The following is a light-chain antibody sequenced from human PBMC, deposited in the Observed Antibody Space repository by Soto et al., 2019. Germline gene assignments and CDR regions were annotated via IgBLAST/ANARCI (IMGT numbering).Light chain of an antibody. J-gene: IGKJ1*01. CDR2: WAS. CDR3: QQYYSTPPWT. Sequence: DIVMTQSPDSLAASLGERATINCKSSQSVLYSSNNKSFLAWYQQKPGQPPKLLIYWASTRESGVPDRFSGSGSGTDFTLTISSLQAEDVAVYYCQQYYSTPPWTFGHGTKVEIK. V-gene: IGKV4-1*01. CDR1: QSVLYSSNNKSF.